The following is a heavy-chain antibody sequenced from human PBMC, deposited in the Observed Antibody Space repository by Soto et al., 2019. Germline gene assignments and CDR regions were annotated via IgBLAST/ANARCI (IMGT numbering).Heavy chain of an antibody. CDR3: ARDLIAAATCCAP. D-gene: IGHD6-25*01. V-gene: IGHV1-3*01. J-gene: IGHJ5*02. Sequence: GAPVKVSCKASGYTFTSYAMHWVRQAPGQRLEWMGWINAGNGNTKYSQKFQGRVTITRDTSASTAYMELSSLRSEDTAVYYCARDLIAAATCCAPWGQGTLVTVS. CDR2: INAGNGNT. CDR1: GYTFTSYA.